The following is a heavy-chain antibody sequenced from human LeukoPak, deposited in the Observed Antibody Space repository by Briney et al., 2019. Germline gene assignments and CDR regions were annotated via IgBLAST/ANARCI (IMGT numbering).Heavy chain of an antibody. V-gene: IGHV4-59*01. CDR3: ARGLNRNDYGDYGY. Sequence: SETLSLTCTVSGGSLSSYYWTWIRQPPGKGLEWIGYIYYTGSTSYNPSLKSRVTISVQTSKNQFSLKLSSVTAADTAVYYCARGLNRNDYGDYGYWGQGTLVTVSP. CDR2: IYYTGST. J-gene: IGHJ4*02. D-gene: IGHD4-17*01. CDR1: GGSLSSYY.